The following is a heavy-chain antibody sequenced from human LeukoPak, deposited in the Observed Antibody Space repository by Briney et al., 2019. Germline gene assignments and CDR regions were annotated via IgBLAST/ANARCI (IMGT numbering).Heavy chain of an antibody. Sequence: GGSLRLSCAASGFTFSSYWMSWVRQAPGKGLEWVANIKQDGSEKYYVDSVKGRFTISRDNAKNSLYLQMNSLRADDTAVYYCANHGVYSGSYSMDVWGQGTTVIVSS. J-gene: IGHJ6*02. CDR2: IKQDGSEK. CDR1: GFTFSSYW. V-gene: IGHV3-7*03. D-gene: IGHD1-26*01. CDR3: ANHGVYSGSYSMDV.